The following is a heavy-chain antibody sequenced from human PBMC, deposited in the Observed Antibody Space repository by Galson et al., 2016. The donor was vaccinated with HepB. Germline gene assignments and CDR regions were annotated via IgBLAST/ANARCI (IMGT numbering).Heavy chain of an antibody. CDR2: DSMDGRRK. J-gene: IGHJ4*02. Sequence: SLRLSCAASGFIFNSHAMNWVRQAPGKGLEWVAADSMDGRRKFYADSVKGRFTISRDNSNNILFLQMSSLRADDTAVYFCAKRHEYCPPVGCSVDYWGQGTLVSVSS. CDR3: AKRHEYCPPVGCSVDY. V-gene: IGHV3-30-3*02. CDR1: GFIFNSHA. D-gene: IGHD2/OR15-2a*01.